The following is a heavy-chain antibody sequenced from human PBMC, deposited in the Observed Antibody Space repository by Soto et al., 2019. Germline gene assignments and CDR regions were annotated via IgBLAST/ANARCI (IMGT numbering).Heavy chain of an antibody. V-gene: IGHV1-69*12. CDR1: GGTFSSYA. D-gene: IGHD4-17*01. CDR3: ARDGDDYGDYGSPNWFDP. Sequence: QVQLVQSGAEVKKPGSSVKVSCKASGGTFSSYAISWVRQAPGQGLEWMGGIIPIFGTANYAQKFQGRVTITADESRSTAYMELSSLRSEDTAVYYCARDGDDYGDYGSPNWFDPWGQGTLVTVSS. J-gene: IGHJ5*02. CDR2: IIPIFGTA.